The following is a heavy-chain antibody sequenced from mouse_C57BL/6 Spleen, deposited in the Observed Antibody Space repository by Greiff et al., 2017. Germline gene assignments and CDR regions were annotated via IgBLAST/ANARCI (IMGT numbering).Heavy chain of an antibody. Sequence: EVKVEESGGGLVKPGGSLKLSCAASGFTFSSYAMSWVRQTPEKRLEWVATISDGGSYTYYPDNVKGRFTISRDNAKNNLYLQMSHLKSEDTAMYYCASYDGYSYYAMDYWGQRTSVTVSS. CDR3: ASYDGYSYYAMDY. CDR2: ISDGGSYT. J-gene: IGHJ4*01. V-gene: IGHV5-4*03. D-gene: IGHD2-3*01. CDR1: GFTFSSYA.